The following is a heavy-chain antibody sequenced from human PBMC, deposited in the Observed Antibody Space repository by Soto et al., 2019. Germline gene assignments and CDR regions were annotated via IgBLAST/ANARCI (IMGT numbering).Heavy chain of an antibody. J-gene: IGHJ4*02. CDR3: ATEVWVCYDIWSAYSDY. Sequence: EVQLVESGGGLVQPGGSLRLSCAASGFTFSSYWMSWVRQAPGKGLEWVANIKEDGSYMYYVDSVKGRFTISRDNATNDHYQQMNCLRVDDPGVYYCATEVWVCYDIWSAYSDYWGQGTLVTVSS. D-gene: IGHD3-3*01. CDR1: GFTFSSYW. CDR2: IKEDGSYM. V-gene: IGHV3-7*01.